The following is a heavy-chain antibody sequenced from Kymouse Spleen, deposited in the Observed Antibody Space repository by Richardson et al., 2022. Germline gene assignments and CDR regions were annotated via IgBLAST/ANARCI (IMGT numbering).Heavy chain of an antibody. CDR2: IYYSGST. CDR3: ARGITGTFTTTTTVWTS. J-gene: IGHJ6*02. CDR1: GGSVSSGSYY. V-gene: IGHV4-61*01. D-gene: IGHD1-7*01. Sequence: QVQLQESGPGLVKPSETLSLTCTVSGGSVSSGSYYWSWIRQPPGKGLEWIGYIYYSGSTNYNPSLKSRVTISVDTSKNQFSLKLSSVTAADTAVYYCARGITGTFTTTTTVWTSGAKGPRSPSPQ.